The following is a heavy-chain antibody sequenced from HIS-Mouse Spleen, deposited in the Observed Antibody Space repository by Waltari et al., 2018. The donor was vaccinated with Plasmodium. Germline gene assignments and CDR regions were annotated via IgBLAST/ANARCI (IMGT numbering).Heavy chain of an antibody. Sequence: QVQLQQCGAGLLQPSETLSLTCAVYGGSFSGYYWSWIRQPPGKGLEGNGEINPSGSTNYNPSLKSRVTISVDTSKNQFSLKLSSVTAADTAVYYCARVIPLGIPHFDYWGQGTLVTVSS. CDR3: ARVIPLGIPHFDY. CDR1: GGSFSGYY. V-gene: IGHV4-34*01. J-gene: IGHJ4*02. CDR2: INPSGST. D-gene: IGHD7-27*01.